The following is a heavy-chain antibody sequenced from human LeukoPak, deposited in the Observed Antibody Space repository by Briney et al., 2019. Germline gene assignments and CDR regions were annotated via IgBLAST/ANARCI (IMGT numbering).Heavy chain of an antibody. Sequence: SETLSLTCAVYGGSFSGYSWSWIRQPPGKGLVWIGEINHSGSANYNPSLKSRVSISVDTSKNQSSLNLSSVTAADTAVYYCARGLVDCSGGSCYLGWFDPWGQGTLVTVSS. CDR1: GGSFSGYS. CDR2: INHSGSA. D-gene: IGHD2-15*01. CDR3: ARGLVDCSGGSCYLGWFDP. J-gene: IGHJ5*02. V-gene: IGHV4-34*01.